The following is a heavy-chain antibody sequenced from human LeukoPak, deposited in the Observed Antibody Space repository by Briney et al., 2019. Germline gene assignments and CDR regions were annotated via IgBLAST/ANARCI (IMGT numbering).Heavy chain of an antibody. V-gene: IGHV4-31*03. J-gene: IGHJ6*02. CDR3: ARTTLRHWCMDV. CDR1: GGSISTYY. CDR2: IYYSGST. Sequence: SETLSLTCTVSGGSISTYYWSWIRQHPGKGLEWIGYIYYSGSTYYNPSLKSRVTISVDTSKNQFSLKLSSVTAADTAVYYWARTTLRHWCMDVWGQGTTVTVSS. D-gene: IGHD2-8*02.